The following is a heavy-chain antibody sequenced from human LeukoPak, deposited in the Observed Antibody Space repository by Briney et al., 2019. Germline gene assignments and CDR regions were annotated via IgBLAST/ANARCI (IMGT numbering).Heavy chain of an antibody. CDR1: GFTFSSYS. Sequence: PGGSLRLSCAASGFTFSSYSMNWVRQAPGKGLEWVSSISSSSSYIYYADSVKGRFTISRDNAKNSLYLQMNSLRAEDTAVYYCAIGYSGYDWQMSVWPWGQGTLVTVSS. CDR3: AIGYSGYDWQMSVWP. CDR2: ISSSSSYI. J-gene: IGHJ5*02. V-gene: IGHV3-21*01. D-gene: IGHD5-12*01.